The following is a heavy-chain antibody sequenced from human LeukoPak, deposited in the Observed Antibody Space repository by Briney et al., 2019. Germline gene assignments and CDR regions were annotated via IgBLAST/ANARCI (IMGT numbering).Heavy chain of an antibody. D-gene: IGHD6-13*01. V-gene: IGHV3-23*01. Sequence: PGGSLRLSCAASGFTFSTYAMTWVRQAPGKGLEWVSTIGRGADTHYADSVEGRFTISRDNSKNTLFLQMNTLRAGHTAVYYCAKGILITPPGTRYFDYWGQGILVTVSS. CDR2: IGRGADT. J-gene: IGHJ4*02. CDR3: AKGILITPPGTRYFDY. CDR1: GFTFSTYA.